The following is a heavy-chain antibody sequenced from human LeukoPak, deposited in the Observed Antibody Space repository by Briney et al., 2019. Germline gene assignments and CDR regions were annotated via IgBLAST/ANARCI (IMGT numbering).Heavy chain of an antibody. CDR3: ARGTSSSWYRFDYYYMDV. CDR1: GFTFSSYA. D-gene: IGHD6-13*01. Sequence: PGGSLRLSCAASGFTFSSYAMHWVRQAPGKGLEWVAVISYDGSNKYYADSVKGRFTISRDNSKNTLYLQMNSLRAEDTAVYYCARGTSSSWYRFDYYYMDVWGKGTTVTVSS. CDR2: ISYDGSNK. J-gene: IGHJ6*03. V-gene: IGHV3-30*04.